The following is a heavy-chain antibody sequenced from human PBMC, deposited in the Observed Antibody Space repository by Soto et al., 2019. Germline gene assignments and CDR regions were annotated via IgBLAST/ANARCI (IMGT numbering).Heavy chain of an antibody. CDR3: GRDLTSNANCIDP. V-gene: IGHV4-30-4*01. J-gene: IGHJ5*02. Sequence: GPVLSSETLSLTCSVSGDYIHVGGYYWTWIRQRPGKGLEWMGYIYYTGKTYYNPSLESRLTMSVDRSKNQFSLRLTSVTAADTAVYFCGRDLTSNANCIDPWGQGTLVTSPQ. D-gene: IGHD2-2*01. CDR2: IYYTGKT. CDR1: GDYIHVGGYY.